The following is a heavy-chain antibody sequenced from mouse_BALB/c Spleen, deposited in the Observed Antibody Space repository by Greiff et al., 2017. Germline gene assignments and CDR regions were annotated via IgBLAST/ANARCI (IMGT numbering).Heavy chain of an antibody. D-gene: IGHD2-1*01. Sequence: DVMLVESGGGLVQPGGSRKLSCAASGFTFSSFGMHWVRQAPEKGLEWVAYISSGSSTIYYADTVKGRFTISRDNPKNTLFLQMTSLRSEDTAMYYCARDGPYGNYYYFDYWGQGTTLTVSS. J-gene: IGHJ2*01. CDR3: ARDGPYGNYYYFDY. V-gene: IGHV5-17*02. CDR2: ISSGSSTI. CDR1: GFTFSSFG.